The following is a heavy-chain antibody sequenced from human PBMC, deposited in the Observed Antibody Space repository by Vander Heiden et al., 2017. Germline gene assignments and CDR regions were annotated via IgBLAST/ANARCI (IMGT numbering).Heavy chain of an antibody. D-gene: IGHD6-19*01. CDR2: ITPSGGST. CDR1: GYTFTSYY. J-gene: IGHJ6*02. V-gene: IGHV1-46*03. CDR3: AGPSGQWDYYYGMDV. Sequence: VQLVPSGAEVKKPGAWVKVCCKASGYTFTSYYMHWVRQAPGQGLEWMGIITPSGGSTSYAQKFQGRVTMTRDTSTSTVYMELSSLRSEDTAVYYCAGPSGQWDYYYGMDVWGQGTTVTVSS.